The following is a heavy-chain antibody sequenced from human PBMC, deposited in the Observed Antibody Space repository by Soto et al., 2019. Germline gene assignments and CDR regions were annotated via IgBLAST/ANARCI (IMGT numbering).Heavy chain of an antibody. CDR3: ARVGYCSSTPCWPIGYFEY. J-gene: IGHJ4*02. CDR1: GGSFSGYY. Sequence: SETLSLTCAVYGGSFSGYYWSWIRQPPGKGLEWVGEINPSGSTNYNPSLKSRVTISVDTSENQFSLKLTSVTAADTAVYYCARVGYCSSTPCWPIGYFEYWGQGTLVTVSS. D-gene: IGHD2-2*01. CDR2: INPSGST. V-gene: IGHV4-34*01.